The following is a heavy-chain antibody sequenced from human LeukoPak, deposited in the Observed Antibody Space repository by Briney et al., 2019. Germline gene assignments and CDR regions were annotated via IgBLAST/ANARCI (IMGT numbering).Heavy chain of an antibody. Sequence: NPSEALSLTCAVYGGSFSGYYWSWIRQPPGKGLEWIGEINHSGSTNYNPSLKSRVTISADTSKNQFSLKLSSVTAADTAVYYCARFSSSAHAFDIWGQGTMVTVSS. D-gene: IGHD3-22*01. J-gene: IGHJ3*02. CDR2: INHSGST. V-gene: IGHV4-34*01. CDR3: ARFSSSAHAFDI. CDR1: GGSFSGYY.